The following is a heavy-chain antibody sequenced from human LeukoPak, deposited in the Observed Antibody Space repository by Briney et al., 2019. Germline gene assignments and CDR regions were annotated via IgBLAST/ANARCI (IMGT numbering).Heavy chain of an antibody. CDR2: IYTSGST. J-gene: IGHJ4*02. CDR1: GGSLSSYS. Sequence: SQTLSLTCTVSGGSLSSYSWSWIRQPAGKGREWIGRIYTSGSTSYNPSLTSRVSMSLDTSKKQISLKLSSVTAADTAVYYCARETLTFPDFWGQGTLVTVSS. D-gene: IGHD3-9*01. CDR3: ARETLTFPDF. V-gene: IGHV4-4*07.